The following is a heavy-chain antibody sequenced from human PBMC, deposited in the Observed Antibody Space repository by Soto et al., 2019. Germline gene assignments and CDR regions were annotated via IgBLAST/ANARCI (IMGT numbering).Heavy chain of an antibody. CDR3: ARDTTFYGDYDFYYYYYGMDV. Sequence: GGSLRLSCAASGFTFSSYSMNWVRQAPGKGLEWVSSISSSSSYIYYADSVKGRFTISRDNAKNSLYLQMNSLRAEDTAVYYCARDTTFYGDYDFYYYYYGMDVWGQGTTVTVSS. V-gene: IGHV3-21*01. D-gene: IGHD4-17*01. CDR1: GFTFSSYS. J-gene: IGHJ6*02. CDR2: ISSSSSYI.